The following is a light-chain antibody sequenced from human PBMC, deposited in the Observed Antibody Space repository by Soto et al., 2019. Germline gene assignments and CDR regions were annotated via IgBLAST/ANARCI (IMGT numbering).Light chain of an antibody. Sequence: VVMTQSPATLCVSLGERATLSCRASQSVNTNLAWYQQKPGQAPRLLVYGASTRATDVPARFSGSGSGTEFTLTINSLQSEDFAVYYCQQRSNWPPWTFGQGTKVEIK. CDR3: QQRSNWPPWT. CDR2: GAS. V-gene: IGKV3-15*01. J-gene: IGKJ1*01. CDR1: QSVNTN.